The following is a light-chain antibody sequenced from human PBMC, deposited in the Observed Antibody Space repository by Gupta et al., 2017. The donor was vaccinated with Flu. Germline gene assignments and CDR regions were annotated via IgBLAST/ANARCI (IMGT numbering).Light chain of an antibody. CDR1: QSVSSSY. CDR2: GAS. V-gene: IGKV3-20*01. CDR3: QQDGSPLT. Sequence: ASTQSPGTLSLTPAERATLSCRASQSVSSSYLAWYQQKPGQAPRLIIYGASSSASGIPDRFSGSGSGTDFTITSSRREAEDFAVYYWQQDGSPLTFGGGTKVEIK. J-gene: IGKJ4*01.